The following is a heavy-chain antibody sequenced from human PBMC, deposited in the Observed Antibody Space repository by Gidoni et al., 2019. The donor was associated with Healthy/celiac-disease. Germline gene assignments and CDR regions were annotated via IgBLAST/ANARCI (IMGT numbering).Heavy chain of an antibody. D-gene: IGHD3-22*01. CDR3: ARDRPITMIVVEYDAFDI. Sequence: QVQLVESGGGVVQPGRSLRLSCAASGLTSSSYAMHWVRQAPGKGLEWVAVISYDGSNKYYADSVKGRFTISRDNSKNTLYLQMNSLRAEDTAVYYCARDRPITMIVVEYDAFDIWGQGTMVTVSS. V-gene: IGHV3-30-3*01. CDR2: ISYDGSNK. J-gene: IGHJ3*02. CDR1: GLTSSSYA.